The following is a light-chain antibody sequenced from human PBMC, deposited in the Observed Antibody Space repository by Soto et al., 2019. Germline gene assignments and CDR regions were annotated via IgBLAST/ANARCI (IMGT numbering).Light chain of an antibody. Sequence: IQMTQSPSSLSASVGDRVTITCRASQSILAYLNWYQVKPGKAPKLLIYSASSLQTGVPPRFSGSGSGTDFTLIISGLQADYVGSYFCQQTYATAFSFGQGTNLE. J-gene: IGKJ2*03. V-gene: IGKV1-39*01. CDR1: QSILAY. CDR3: QQTYATAFS. CDR2: SAS.